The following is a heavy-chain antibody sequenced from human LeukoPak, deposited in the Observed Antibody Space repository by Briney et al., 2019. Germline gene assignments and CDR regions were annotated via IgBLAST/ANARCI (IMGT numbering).Heavy chain of an antibody. J-gene: IGHJ4*02. V-gene: IGHV3-23*01. CDR3: AKRDCDGSGKRRYYFDY. CDR1: GFTFSSYA. CDR2: ISGSGGST. Sequence: GGSLRLSCAASGFTFSSYAMSWVRQAPGKGLEWVSAISGSGGSTYYADSVKGRFTISRDNSKNTLYLQMNSLRAADTAVYYCAKRDCDGSGKRRYYFDYWGQGTLVTVSS. D-gene: IGHD3-22*01.